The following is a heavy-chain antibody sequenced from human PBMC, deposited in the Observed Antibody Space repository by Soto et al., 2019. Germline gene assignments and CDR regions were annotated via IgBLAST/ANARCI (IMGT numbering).Heavy chain of an antibody. D-gene: IGHD2-15*01. CDR2: ISSSSSYI. Sequence: EVQLVESGGGLVKPGGSLRLSCAASGFTFSSYSMNWVRQAPGKGLEWVSSISSSSSYIYYADSVKGRFTISRDNAKNSLYLQMNSLRAEDTAVYYCAAGCSGGSCSHPEGYWGQGTLVTVSS. V-gene: IGHV3-21*01. CDR3: AAGCSGGSCSHPEGY. CDR1: GFTFSSYS. J-gene: IGHJ4*02.